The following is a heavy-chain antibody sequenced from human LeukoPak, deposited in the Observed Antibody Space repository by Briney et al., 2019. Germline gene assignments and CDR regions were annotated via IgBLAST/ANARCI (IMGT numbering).Heavy chain of an antibody. CDR2: INWNGGGT. CDR1: GFTFDDYG. Sequence: GGSLRLSCAASGFTFDDYGMTWVRQAPGKGLEWVSIINWNGGGTGCADSVKGRFTISRDNAKNLLYLEMNSLRVEDTALYYCARGGKLERLFDYWGQGTLVTVSS. V-gene: IGHV3-20*04. D-gene: IGHD1-1*01. CDR3: ARGGKLERLFDY. J-gene: IGHJ4*02.